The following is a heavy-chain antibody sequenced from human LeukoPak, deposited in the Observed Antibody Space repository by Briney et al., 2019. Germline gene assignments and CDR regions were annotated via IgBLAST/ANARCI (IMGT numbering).Heavy chain of an antibody. Sequence: PSETLSLTCTVSGGSISSYYWSWIRQPPGKGLEWIGYIYYSGSTYDNPSLKSRVTMSLDTSKNQFSLKLSSVTAADTAVYYCARALHLRFLEWLSNRRSITGAFDYWGQGTLVTVSS. CDR3: ARALHLRFLEWLSNRRSITGAFDY. V-gene: IGHV4-59*01. CDR1: GGSISSYY. D-gene: IGHD3-3*01. CDR2: IYYSGST. J-gene: IGHJ4*02.